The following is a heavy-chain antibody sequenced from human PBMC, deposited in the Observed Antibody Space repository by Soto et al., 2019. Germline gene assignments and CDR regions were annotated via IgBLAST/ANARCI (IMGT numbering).Heavy chain of an antibody. Sequence: QIQLVQSGPEMKKPGASVKISCKASGYIFVSEAISWVRQAPGQGLEWVAWISPANSYTHSAQKFQDRGTVTADTSTMTAYLDLKSLRSDDSAEYYCVRWVTRMMGEYYFDYWGQGTLVTVST. CDR1: GYIFVSEA. V-gene: IGHV1-18*01. CDR3: VRWVTRMMGEYYFDY. CDR2: ISPANSYT. J-gene: IGHJ4*02. D-gene: IGHD3-16*01.